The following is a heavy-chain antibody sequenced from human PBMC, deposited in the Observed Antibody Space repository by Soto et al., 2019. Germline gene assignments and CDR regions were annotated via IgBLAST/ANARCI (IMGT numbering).Heavy chain of an antibody. J-gene: IGHJ6*02. V-gene: IGHV1-69*08. CDR1: GGTFSSYT. Sequence: QVQLVQSGAEVKKPGSSVKVSCKASGGTFSSYTISWVRKAPGQGLEWMGRIIPILGIANYAQKFQGRVTINEEKSSSKAYMELSRLGSEDTAVYYCARDRGISAAGWVHDDYYVKDVWGQGTTVTVSS. CDR3: ARDRGISAAGWVHDDYYVKDV. CDR2: IIPILGIA. D-gene: IGHD6-13*01.